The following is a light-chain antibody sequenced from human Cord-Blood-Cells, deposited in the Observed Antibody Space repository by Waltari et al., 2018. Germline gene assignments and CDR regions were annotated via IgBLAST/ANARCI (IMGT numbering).Light chain of an antibody. CDR2: EGS. V-gene: IGLV2-23*01. CDR1: SSDVGSDNL. J-gene: IGLJ3*02. CDR3: CSYEGSSTLV. Sequence: QSALTQPASVSGSPGQSITISCTGTSSDVGSDNLVPWYQQHPGKAPKLMIYEGSKRPSGVSNRFSGSKSGNTASLTISGLQAEDEADYYCCSYEGSSTLVFGGGTKLTVL.